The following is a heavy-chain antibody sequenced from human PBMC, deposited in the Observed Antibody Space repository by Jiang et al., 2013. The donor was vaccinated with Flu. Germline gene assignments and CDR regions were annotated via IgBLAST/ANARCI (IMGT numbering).Heavy chain of an antibody. V-gene: IGHV4-39*01. D-gene: IGHD4-23*01. Sequence: GLVKPSETLSLICSVSGGSFSSSSYYWAWIRQPPGKGLEWVGSLYFTGRTNYNPSLKSRVTTSIDTSKKQFTLRLNSVTAADTAVYYCARWHYGDKQGHFDYWGQGTLVTVSS. J-gene: IGHJ4*02. CDR3: ARWHYGDKQGHFDY. CDR2: LYFTGRT. CDR1: GGSFSSSSYY.